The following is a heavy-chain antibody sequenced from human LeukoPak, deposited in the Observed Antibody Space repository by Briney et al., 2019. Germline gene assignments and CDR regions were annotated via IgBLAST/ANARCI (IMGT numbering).Heavy chain of an antibody. V-gene: IGHV4-31*03. CDR1: GGSISSGGYY. CDR2: IYYSGST. CDR3: ASTPLYGDRNPIDY. J-gene: IGHJ4*02. Sequence: SQTLSLTCTVSGGSISSGGYYWSWIRQHPGKGLEWIGYIYYSGSTYYNPSLKSRVTISVDTSKNQFSLKLSSVTAADTAVYYCASTPLYGDRNPIDYWGQGTLVTVSS. D-gene: IGHD4-17*01.